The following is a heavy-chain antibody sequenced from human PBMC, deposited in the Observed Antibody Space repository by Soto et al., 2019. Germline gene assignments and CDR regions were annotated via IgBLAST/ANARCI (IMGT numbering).Heavy chain of an antibody. Sequence: PGGSLRLSCAASGFTFSDHYMDWVRQAPGKGLEWVGRTRNKANSYTTEYAVSVKGRLTISREDSKNSLYLQMNSLKTEDTAVYYCAAVDIAALDYWGQGTLVTVSS. CDR1: GFTFSDHY. CDR2: TRNKANSYTT. D-gene: IGHD6-6*01. V-gene: IGHV3-72*01. J-gene: IGHJ4*02. CDR3: AAVDIAALDY.